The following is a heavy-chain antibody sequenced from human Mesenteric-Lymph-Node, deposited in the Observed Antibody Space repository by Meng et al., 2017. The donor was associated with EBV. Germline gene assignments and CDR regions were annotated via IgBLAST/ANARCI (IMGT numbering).Heavy chain of an antibody. CDR3: AGGPTDMVTYLHY. J-gene: IGHJ4*02. D-gene: IGHD5-18*01. CDR1: GAHVSSVGYS. CDR2: IHYSGST. Sequence: HLHLRRSHTGPLQPSQTPPPPCAVPGAHVSSVGYSRSLIRQPPGKGLEWIGYIHYSGSTYYNPSLKSRVTISVDRSKNQFSLRLTSVTAADTAVFYCAGGPTDMVTYLHYWGQGTLVTVSS. V-gene: IGHV4-30-2*01.